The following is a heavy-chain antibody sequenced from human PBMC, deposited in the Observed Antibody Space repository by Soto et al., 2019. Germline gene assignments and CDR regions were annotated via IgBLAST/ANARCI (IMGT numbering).Heavy chain of an antibody. CDR1: GFTFRTSW. D-gene: IGHD1-7*01. Sequence: GGSLRLCCAASGFTFRTSWMHWVRQAPGKGLVWVARMNSDGSTISYADSVKGRFTISRDNTKNTLFLQMNSLRVEDTALYYCASQLLYGYWGQGTLVTVSS. CDR2: MNSDGSTI. J-gene: IGHJ4*02. CDR3: ASQLLYGY. V-gene: IGHV3-74*01.